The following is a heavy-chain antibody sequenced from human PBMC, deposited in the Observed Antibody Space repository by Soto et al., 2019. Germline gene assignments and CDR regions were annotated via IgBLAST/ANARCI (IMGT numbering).Heavy chain of an antibody. J-gene: IGHJ4*02. D-gene: IGHD1-26*01. V-gene: IGHV2-5*01. Sequence: SGPTLVKPTQTLTLTCTFSGFSLSTSGVGVGWIRQPPGKALEWLALIYWNDDKRYSPSLKSRLTITKDTSKNQVVLTMTNMDPVDTATYYCAHGIQDEHSGSYSSQGYFDYWGQGTLVTVSS. CDR3: AHGIQDEHSGSYSSQGYFDY. CDR1: GFSLSTSGVG. CDR2: IYWNDDK.